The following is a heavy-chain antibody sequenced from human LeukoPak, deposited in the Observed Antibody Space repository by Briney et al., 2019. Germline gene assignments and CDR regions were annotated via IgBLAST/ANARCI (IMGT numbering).Heavy chain of an antibody. J-gene: IGHJ5*02. CDR3: ARLAYYYSTIRRPNWFDP. CDR2: IYYTGTT. Sequence: SETLSLTCTVSGLSISSSDYYWAWIRPPPGKDLEWIGIIYYTGTTYYNPSLTSRVTISVDTSKNQFSLRLGSVTAADTAVYYCARLAYYYSTIRRPNWFDPWGQGTLVTVSS. V-gene: IGHV4-39*01. D-gene: IGHD2/OR15-2a*01. CDR1: GLSISSSDYY.